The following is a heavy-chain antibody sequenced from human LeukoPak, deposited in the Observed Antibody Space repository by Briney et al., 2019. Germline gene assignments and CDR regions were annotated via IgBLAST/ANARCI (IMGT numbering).Heavy chain of an antibody. CDR1: GTAISSYF. CDR2: FYHNGGT. CDR3: AGGRMGRYYGH. V-gene: IGHV4-59*08. J-gene: IGHJ4*02. D-gene: IGHD1-26*01. Sequence: PSETLSLTCDISGTAISSYFWNWIRQSPTKGLEWIGYFYHNGGTSYNPSLRSRVTISVDSSQKRLSLQETSMTAADTAIYYCAGGRMGRYYGHWGQGTLVAVST.